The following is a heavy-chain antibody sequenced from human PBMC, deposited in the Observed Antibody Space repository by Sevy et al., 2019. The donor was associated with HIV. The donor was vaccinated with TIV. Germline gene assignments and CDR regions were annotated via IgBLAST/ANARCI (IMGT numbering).Heavy chain of an antibody. Sequence: GGSLRLSCAASGFTFSYAWMSWVRQAPGKGLEWVGRIKAKSDGGTIDYAAPVKGSFTISRDDPKNTLYLQMNSLKTEDTGINSCNTDPMIVLLVTDGMDVWGQGTTVTVSS. CDR2: IKAKSDGGTI. V-gene: IGHV3-15*01. J-gene: IGHJ6*02. D-gene: IGHD2-8*02. CDR1: GFTFSYAW. CDR3: NTDPMIVLLVTDGMDV.